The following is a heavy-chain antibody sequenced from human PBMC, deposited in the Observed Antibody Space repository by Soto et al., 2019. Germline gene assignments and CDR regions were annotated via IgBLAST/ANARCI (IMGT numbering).Heavy chain of an antibody. CDR1: GGSFSGYY. J-gene: IGHJ4*02. CDR3: ARGRGYSRYYFDY. Sequence: PSETLSLTCAVYGGSFSGYYWSWIRQPPGKGLEWIGEINHSGSTNYNPSLKSRVTISVDTSKNQFSLKLSSVTAADTAVYYCARGRGYSRYYFDYWGQGTLVTVSS. CDR2: INHSGST. D-gene: IGHD6-13*01. V-gene: IGHV4-34*01.